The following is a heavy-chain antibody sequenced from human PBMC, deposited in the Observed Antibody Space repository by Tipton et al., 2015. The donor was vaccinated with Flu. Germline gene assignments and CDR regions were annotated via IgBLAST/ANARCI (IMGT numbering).Heavy chain of an antibody. CDR1: GFSFGSYW. CDR2: IKQDGSEK. V-gene: IGHV3-7*01. Sequence: SLRLSCAASGFSFGSYWMSWVRQAPGKGLEWVANIKQDGSEKFCVDSAKGRFTISRDNARNSLYLQMNSLRAEDTAVYYCATNSRRSVYYFDYWGQGTLVTVSS. D-gene: IGHD4-23*01. CDR3: ATNSRRSVYYFDY. J-gene: IGHJ4*02.